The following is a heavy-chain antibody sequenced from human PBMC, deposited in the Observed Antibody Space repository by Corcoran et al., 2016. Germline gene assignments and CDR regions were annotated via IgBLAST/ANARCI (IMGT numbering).Heavy chain of an antibody. CDR3: ARHRKSGGYFDL. D-gene: IGHD3-10*01. Sequence: QVQLQQWGAGLLKPSETLSLTCAVYGGSFSDHSWSWIRQPPGKGLEWIGEMSHRGRTTYNPSLKSRITISVDTSKNQISLKLSSVSAADTAVYYCARHRKSGGYFDLWGRGTLVTVSS. J-gene: IGHJ2*01. CDR2: MSHRGRT. CDR1: GGSFSDHS. V-gene: IGHV4-34*01.